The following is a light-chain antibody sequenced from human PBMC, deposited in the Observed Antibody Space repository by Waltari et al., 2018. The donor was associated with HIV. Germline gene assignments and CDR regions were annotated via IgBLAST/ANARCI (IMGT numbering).Light chain of an antibody. CDR3: QQYDNWLGT. CDR2: DAS. V-gene: IGKV3D-15*01. CDR1: QTVNSN. J-gene: IGKJ1*01. Sequence: ETVMTQSPVTLSVSPGERVTLSCRASQTVNSNLAWYQQKLGQAPRLLFYDASTRATGTPARFSGSGSGTEFTLTVSSLQPEDFAVYYCQQYDNWLGTFGHGTKV.